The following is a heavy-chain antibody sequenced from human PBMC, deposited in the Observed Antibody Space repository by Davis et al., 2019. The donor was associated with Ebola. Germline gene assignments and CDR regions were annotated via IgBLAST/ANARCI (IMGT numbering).Heavy chain of an antibody. CDR2: INVAKGNT. Sequence: AASVKVSCKASGGTFSSYTISWVRQAPGQRLEWMGLINVAKGNTKYSQKFQGRVTMTRDTSTSTVYMELSSLRSEDTAVYYCAGGELWLHYWGQGTLVTVSS. D-gene: IGHD5-18*01. CDR1: GGTFSSYT. CDR3: AGGELWLHY. J-gene: IGHJ4*02. V-gene: IGHV1-3*01.